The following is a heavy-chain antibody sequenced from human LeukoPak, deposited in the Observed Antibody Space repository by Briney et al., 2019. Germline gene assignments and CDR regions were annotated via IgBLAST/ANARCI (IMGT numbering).Heavy chain of an antibody. D-gene: IGHD3-22*01. CDR2: ISYDGSNK. CDR1: GFTFSSYS. V-gene: IGHV3-30*18. CDR3: VKELDYYGSTEEYYGGVDAFDF. Sequence: GGSLRLSCAASGFTFSSYSMNWVRQAPGKGLEWVAVISYDGSNKYYADSVKGRFTISRDNSKNTLYLQMNSLRAGDTAIYYCVKELDYYGSTEEYYGGVDAFDFWGQGTMVTVSS. J-gene: IGHJ3*01.